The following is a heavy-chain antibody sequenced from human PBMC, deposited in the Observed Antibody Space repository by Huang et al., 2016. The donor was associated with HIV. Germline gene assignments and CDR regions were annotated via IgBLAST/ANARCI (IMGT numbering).Heavy chain of an antibody. D-gene: IGHD3-10*01. CDR3: VRESLYFGDFLFDH. CDR1: GFTFTNYC. Sequence: QVQLVQSGAEVKRPGASLKVSCKTSGFTFTNYCFSWVRQAPGQGLEWLGWVSANSGEINYEVKCEGRVSMTTDTTSGTAYMELRRLTSDDTATYYCVRESLYFGDFLFDHWGQGTPVTVSA. CDR2: VSANSGEI. V-gene: IGHV1-18*04. J-gene: IGHJ4*02.